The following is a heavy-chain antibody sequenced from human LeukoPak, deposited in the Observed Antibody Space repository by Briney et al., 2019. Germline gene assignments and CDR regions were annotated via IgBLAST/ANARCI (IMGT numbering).Heavy chain of an antibody. D-gene: IGHD5-24*01. CDR2: ISGSGINT. CDR1: GFTFGSCA. J-gene: IGHJ4*02. CDR3: TKDQIGYNKAGDY. Sequence: PGGSLRLSCAASGFTFGSCAMNWVRQAPGKGLEWVSTISGSGINTYYADSVKGRFTIFRDNSKNTVYLEMNSLRAEDTALYYCTKDQIGYNKAGDYWGQGTLVTVSS. V-gene: IGHV3-23*01.